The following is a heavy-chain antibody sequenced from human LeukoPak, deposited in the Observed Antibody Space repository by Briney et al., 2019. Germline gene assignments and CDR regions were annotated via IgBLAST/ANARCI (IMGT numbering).Heavy chain of an antibody. CDR2: LYSGDNT. Sequence: GGSLRLSCAASGFTVSGTYMSWVRQAPGKGLEWVSVLYSGDNTYYADSVKGRFTISRDNSKNTLYLQMNSLRAEDTAVYYCARVRSYGSGFDYWGQGTLVTVSS. D-gene: IGHD3-10*01. J-gene: IGHJ4*02. V-gene: IGHV3-53*01. CDR3: ARVRSYGSGFDY. CDR1: GFTVSGTY.